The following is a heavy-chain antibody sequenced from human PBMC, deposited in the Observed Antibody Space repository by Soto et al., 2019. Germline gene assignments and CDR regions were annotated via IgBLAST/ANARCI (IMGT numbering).Heavy chain of an antibody. V-gene: IGHV1-69*01. Sequence: QVRLVQSGAEVKKPGSPVKVSCKASGGTFSSYAVSWVRQAPGQGLEWMGGIIPMLNITNYAQKFVGRVTITADDSARTAYMELSSLGSEDTAVYYCARWVWDSNGGSCYGWFDPWGQGTLVTVSS. CDR3: ARWVWDSNGGSCYGWFDP. D-gene: IGHD2-15*01. CDR1: GGTFSSYA. J-gene: IGHJ5*02. CDR2: IIPMLNIT.